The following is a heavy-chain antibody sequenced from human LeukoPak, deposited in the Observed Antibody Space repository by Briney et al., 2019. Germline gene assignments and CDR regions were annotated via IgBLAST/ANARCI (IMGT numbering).Heavy chain of an antibody. CDR3: ARDQCTSASCYSN. D-gene: IGHD2-2*02. CDR1: GITVSRNH. V-gene: IGHV3-66*02. Sequence: GESLTLACAPSGITVSRNHMSWVRQAPGKGLEWVSVIYRGGETYIAESVKGRFTISRDNSKNTLYLQMNSLRDEGTAVYYCARDQCTSASCYSNGGQGTLVTVSS. J-gene: IGHJ1*01. CDR2: IYRGGET.